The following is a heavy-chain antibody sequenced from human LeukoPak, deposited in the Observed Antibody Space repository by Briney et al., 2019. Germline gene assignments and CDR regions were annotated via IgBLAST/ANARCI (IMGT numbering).Heavy chain of an antibody. CDR2: IYHSGST. Sequence: PSETLSLTCAVSGYSISSGYYWGWIRQPPGKGLEWIGSIYHSGSTYYNPSLKSRVTISVDTSKNQFSLKLSSVTAADTAVYYCARPFGFGDDYWGQGTLVTASS. J-gene: IGHJ4*02. D-gene: IGHD3-10*01. CDR3: ARPFGFGDDY. V-gene: IGHV4-38-2*01. CDR1: GYSISSGYY.